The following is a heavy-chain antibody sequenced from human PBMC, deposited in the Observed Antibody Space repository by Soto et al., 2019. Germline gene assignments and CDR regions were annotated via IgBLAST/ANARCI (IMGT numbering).Heavy chain of an antibody. CDR2: ISAYNGNT. Sequence: ASVKVSCKASGYTFTSYGIRWVRQAPGQGLEWMGWISAYNGNTNYAQKLQGRVTMTTDTSTSTAYMELRSLRSDDTAVYYCARDSSDIAARWYAFDIWGQGTMVTVSS. J-gene: IGHJ3*02. V-gene: IGHV1-18*01. D-gene: IGHD6-6*01. CDR3: ARDSSDIAARWYAFDI. CDR1: GYTFTSYG.